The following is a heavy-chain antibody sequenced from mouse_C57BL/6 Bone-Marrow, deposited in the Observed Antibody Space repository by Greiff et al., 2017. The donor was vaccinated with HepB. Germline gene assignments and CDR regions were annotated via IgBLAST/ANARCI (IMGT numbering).Heavy chain of an antibody. J-gene: IGHJ1*03. CDR1: GFTFSSYG. Sequence: EVQLQESGGDLVKPGGSLKLSCAASGFTFSSYGMSWVRQTPDKRLEWVATISSGGSYTYYPDSVKGRFTISRDNAKNTLYLQMSSLKSEDTAMYYGSIHYDNSYWYFDVWGTGTTVTVSS. CDR2: ISSGGSYT. D-gene: IGHD2-1*01. V-gene: IGHV5-6*01. CDR3: SIHYDNSYWYFDV.